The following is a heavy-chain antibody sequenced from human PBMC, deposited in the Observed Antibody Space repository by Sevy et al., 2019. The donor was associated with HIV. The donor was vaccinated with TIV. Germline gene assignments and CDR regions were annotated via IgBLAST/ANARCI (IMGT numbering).Heavy chain of an antibody. CDR2: IIPILDTT. J-gene: IGHJ4*02. CDR3: ARGGGYGWYYFDY. D-gene: IGHD6-19*01. V-gene: IGHV1-69*13. Sequence: ASVKVSCEASGGTFTTSGISWVRHVPGQGLEWMGGIIPILDTTNYAQKFQDRVTITEDESTSKAYMELSSLRSEDTAVYYCARGGGYGWYYFDYWGQETLVTVSS. CDR1: GGTFTTSG.